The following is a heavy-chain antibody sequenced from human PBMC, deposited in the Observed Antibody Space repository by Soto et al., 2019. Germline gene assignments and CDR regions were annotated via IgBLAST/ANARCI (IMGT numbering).Heavy chain of an antibody. V-gene: IGHV4-30-4*01. J-gene: IGHJ6*02. CDR3: ARDRTSTSCYDYDYYTLDV. D-gene: IGHD2-2*01. CDR2: IYYSGYT. Sequence: SETLSLTCTVSGDSISRGEYYWSWIRQPPGKGLEWIGYIYYSGYTYYNPSLKSRVAISIDTSKNQFSLKLSSVTAADTAVYYCARDRTSTSCYDYDYYTLDVWGQGTTVAVSS. CDR1: GDSISRGEYY.